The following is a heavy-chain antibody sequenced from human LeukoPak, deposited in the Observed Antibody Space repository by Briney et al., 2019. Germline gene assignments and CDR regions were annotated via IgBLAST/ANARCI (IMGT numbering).Heavy chain of an antibody. J-gene: IGHJ5*02. Sequence: GWSLRLSCAAFGFSLSSYAMDWVRQAPGKGLEWVAVISYDGSNKYYADSVKGRFPISRDNSKNTLYLQMNSLRAGDTAVYYCAREGRDGLVTETNWFDPRGQGTLVTVSS. CDR3: AREGRDGLVTETNWFDP. CDR2: ISYDGSNK. V-gene: IGHV3-30*04. D-gene: IGHD4-11*01. CDR1: GFSLSSYA.